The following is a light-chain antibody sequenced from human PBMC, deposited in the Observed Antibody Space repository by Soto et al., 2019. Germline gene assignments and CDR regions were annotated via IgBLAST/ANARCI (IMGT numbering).Light chain of an antibody. V-gene: IGKV3-20*01. J-gene: IGKJ1*01. CDR1: QSVSSSY. CDR2: GAS. Sequence: EIVLTQSPGTLSLSRWGRATVSCRASQSVSSSYLAWYQQIPGQAPRLLIYGASSRATGIPDRFSGSGSGTDFTLTITSLQPEDFATYYCQQSYNTPRTFGQGTKVDTK. CDR3: QQSYNTPRT.